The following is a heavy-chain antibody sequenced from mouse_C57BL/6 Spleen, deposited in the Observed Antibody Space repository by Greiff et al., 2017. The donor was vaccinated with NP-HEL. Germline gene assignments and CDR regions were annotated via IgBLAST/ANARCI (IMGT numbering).Heavy chain of an antibody. D-gene: IGHD2-4*01. CDR1: GYTFTSYW. CDR3: ARWGITTLMDY. CDR2: IDPSDSYT. V-gene: IGHV1-59*01. Sequence: QVQLQQSGAELVRPGTSVKLSCKASGYTFTSYWMHWVKQRPGQGLEWIGVIDPSDSYTNYNQKFKGKATLTVDTSSSTAYMQLSSLTSEDSAVYYCARWGITTLMDYWGQGTSVTVSS. J-gene: IGHJ4*01.